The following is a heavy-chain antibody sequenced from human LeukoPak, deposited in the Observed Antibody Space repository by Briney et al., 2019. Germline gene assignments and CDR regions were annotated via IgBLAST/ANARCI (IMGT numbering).Heavy chain of an antibody. Sequence: GASVKVSCKASGGTFSSYAISWVRQAPGQGLEWMGRIIPILGKANYAQKFQGRVTITRDTSASTAYMELSSLRSEDTAVYYCAGTPRYYDILTGYFYFDYWGQGTLVTVSS. D-gene: IGHD3-9*01. CDR1: GGTFSSYA. V-gene: IGHV1-69*04. J-gene: IGHJ4*02. CDR2: IIPILGKA. CDR3: AGTPRYYDILTGYFYFDY.